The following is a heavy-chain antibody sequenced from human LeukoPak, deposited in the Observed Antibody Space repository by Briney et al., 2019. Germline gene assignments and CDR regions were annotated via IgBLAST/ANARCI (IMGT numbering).Heavy chain of an antibody. Sequence: SVKVSCKPSGDTFRPYAISWVRQAPGQGLEWMGRIIPIFGTTNYAQQFQGRVTLTADKSTGTVYMQLTNLNSDDTAAYYCASKEFPIAAPYGLDVWGHGTTVVVPS. V-gene: IGHV1-69*06. D-gene: IGHD6-13*01. CDR1: GDTFRPYA. CDR3: ASKEFPIAAPYGLDV. J-gene: IGHJ6*02. CDR2: IIPIFGTT.